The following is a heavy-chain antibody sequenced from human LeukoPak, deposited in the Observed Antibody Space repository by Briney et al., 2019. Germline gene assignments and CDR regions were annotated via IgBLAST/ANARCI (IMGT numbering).Heavy chain of an antibody. Sequence: GASVKVSCKVSGYTLTELSMHWVRQAPGNGLEWMGGFDPEDGETIYAQKFQGRVTMTEDTSTDTAYMELSSLRSEDTAVYYCAIAVAGTGYFDYWGQGTLVTVSS. V-gene: IGHV1-24*01. CDR2: FDPEDGET. D-gene: IGHD6-19*01. CDR3: AIAVAGTGYFDY. CDR1: GYTLTELS. J-gene: IGHJ4*02.